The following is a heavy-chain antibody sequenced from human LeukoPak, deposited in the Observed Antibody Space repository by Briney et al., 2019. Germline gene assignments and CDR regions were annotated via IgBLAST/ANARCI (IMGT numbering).Heavy chain of an antibody. CDR3: ARSRGSGWGRTYYFDY. Sequence: PSETLSLTCTVSGGSISSYYWSWIRQPPGKGLEWIGYIYYSGSTNYNPSLKSRVTISADTSKNQFSLKLSSVTAADTAVYYCARSRGSGWGRTYYFDYWGQGTLVTVSS. V-gene: IGHV4-59*01. CDR1: GGSISSYY. D-gene: IGHD6-19*01. J-gene: IGHJ4*02. CDR2: IYYSGST.